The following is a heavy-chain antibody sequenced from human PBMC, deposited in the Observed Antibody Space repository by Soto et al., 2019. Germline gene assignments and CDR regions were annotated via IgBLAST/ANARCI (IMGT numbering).Heavy chain of an antibody. V-gene: IGHV1-69*06. J-gene: IGHJ4*02. CDR1: GGTFSNYV. D-gene: IGHD1-7*01. CDR3: ARDMTRTVVPYFDF. CDR2: IIPISGDA. Sequence: QVQLVQSGAEVKKPGSSVKVSCKASGGTFSNYVVNCVRQAPGQGLEWMGRIIPISGDANYAQKFQGRVTITADKSTSTSYMELSSLRSDDTAVYYCARDMTRTVVPYFDFWGQGTLVTVSS.